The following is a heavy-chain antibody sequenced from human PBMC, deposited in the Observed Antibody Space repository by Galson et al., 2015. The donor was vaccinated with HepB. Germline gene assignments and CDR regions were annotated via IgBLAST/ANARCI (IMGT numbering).Heavy chain of an antibody. Sequence: SVKVSCKASGGTFSRYTISWVRQAPGQGLEWMGRIIPILGIANYAQKFQGRVTITADKSTSTAYMELSSLRSEDTAVYYCASAAMVIEGNWFDPWGQGTLVTVSS. J-gene: IGHJ5*02. CDR2: IIPILGIA. CDR3: ASAAMVIEGNWFDP. V-gene: IGHV1-69*02. D-gene: IGHD5-18*01. CDR1: GGTFSRYT.